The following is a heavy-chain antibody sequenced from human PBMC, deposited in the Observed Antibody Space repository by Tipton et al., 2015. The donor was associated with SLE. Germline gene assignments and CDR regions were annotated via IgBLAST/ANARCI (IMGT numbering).Heavy chain of an antibody. V-gene: IGHV3-30*02. Sequence: LSLTCAASGFTFSSYGMHWVRQAPGKGLEWVAFIRDDGSDKNYADSVKGRFTISRDNSKNTLYVQMNSLRAEDTAVYYCARGGSLTVAGTISDYWGQGTLVTVSS. CDR3: ARGGSLTVAGTISDY. CDR2: IRDDGSDK. CDR1: GFTFSSYG. J-gene: IGHJ4*02. D-gene: IGHD1-1*01.